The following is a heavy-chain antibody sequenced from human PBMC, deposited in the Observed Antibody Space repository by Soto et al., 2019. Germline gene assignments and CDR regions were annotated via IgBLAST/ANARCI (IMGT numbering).Heavy chain of an antibody. CDR3: RWQQDFYYGRAG. CDR2: IKSQGGGGTA. CDR1: GFPFSPAW. V-gene: IGHV3-15*07. D-gene: IGHD6-13*01. Sequence: EVQLVESGGGLITPGGSLRLSCEASGFPFSPAWMNWVRQAPGKGLEWGVLIKSQGGGGTAHYAAPVKGSCTISRYDSRYTVYLQMNSLKPVDTSLYYWRWQQDFYYGRAGWGQGTTVTVSS. J-gene: IGHJ6*02.